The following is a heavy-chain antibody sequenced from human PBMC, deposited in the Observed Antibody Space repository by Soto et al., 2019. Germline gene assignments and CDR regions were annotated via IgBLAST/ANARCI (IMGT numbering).Heavy chain of an antibody. Sequence: QVQLQQSGPGLVETSQTLSLTCAVSGGSISSEYFHWTWIRQSPGKGLEWIGYIHDTGSIMYNPSFKSRLTMAVDTTKNQFSQQLTSVTAADTAVYFCAREDDGGDRDYYGLDVWGQGTTVTVSS. D-gene: IGHD2-21*02. CDR3: AREDDGGDRDYYGLDV. J-gene: IGHJ6*02. CDR1: GGSISSEYFH. V-gene: IGHV4-30-4*08. CDR2: IHDTGSI.